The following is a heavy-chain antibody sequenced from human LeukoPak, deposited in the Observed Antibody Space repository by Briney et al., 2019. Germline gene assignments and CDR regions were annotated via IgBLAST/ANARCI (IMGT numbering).Heavy chain of an antibody. CDR2: ISSSSSTI. CDR1: GFTFNHFW. Sequence: GGSLRLSCAASGFTFNHFWMSWIRQAPGKGLEWVSYISSSSSTIYYADSVKGRFTISRDNAKNSLYLQMNSLRAEDTAVYYCARDLYSGSKTTWGQGTLVTVSS. V-gene: IGHV3-48*01. D-gene: IGHD1-26*01. J-gene: IGHJ5*02. CDR3: ARDLYSGSKTT.